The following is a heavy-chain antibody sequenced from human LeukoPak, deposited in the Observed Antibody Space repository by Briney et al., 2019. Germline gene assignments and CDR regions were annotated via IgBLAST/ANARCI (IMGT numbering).Heavy chain of an antibody. V-gene: IGHV1-2*02. CDR3: ARDPSSVTLYFFDY. CDR1: GYTFRGNY. J-gene: IGHJ4*02. CDR2: IDANNGDT. D-gene: IGHD4-11*01. Sequence: GASVKISCKASGYTFRGNYIHWLRQAPGQGLEWMGWIDANNGDTKSAQKFQGRVTMSRDTSISTAYMDLSSLSPDDAAVYYCARDPSSVTLYFFDYWRQGTLVTVSS.